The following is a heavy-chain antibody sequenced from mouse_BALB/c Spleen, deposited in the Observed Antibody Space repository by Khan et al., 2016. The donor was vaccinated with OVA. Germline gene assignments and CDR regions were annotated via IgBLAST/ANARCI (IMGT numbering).Heavy chain of an antibody. CDR2: ISYSGST. D-gene: IGHD1-2*01. J-gene: IGHJ2*01. Sequence: EVQLQESGPGLVKPSQSLSLTCTVTGYSITSGYGWNWIRQFPGNKLEWMGYISYSGSTNYNPSLQSRISITRNTSKNQFFLQLNSVTTEDTATYYCARTARIKYWGQGTTLTVSA. V-gene: IGHV3-2*02. CDR1: GYSITSGYG. CDR3: ARTARIKY.